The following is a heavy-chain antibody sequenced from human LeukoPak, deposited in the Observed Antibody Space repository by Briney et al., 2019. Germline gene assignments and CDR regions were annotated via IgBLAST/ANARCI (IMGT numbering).Heavy chain of an antibody. V-gene: IGHV3-23*01. J-gene: IGHJ4*02. CDR2: ISGSGSST. D-gene: IGHD3-10*01. Sequence: GGSLRLSCEVSGLTFSSYAMNWVRQAPGKGLEWVSGISGSGSSTYYADSVKGRFTISRDNSKNTLSLQMNSLRVEDTATYYCALSFYYGSGSCDYWGQGTLVTVSS. CDR3: ALSFYYGSGSCDY. CDR1: GLTFSSYA.